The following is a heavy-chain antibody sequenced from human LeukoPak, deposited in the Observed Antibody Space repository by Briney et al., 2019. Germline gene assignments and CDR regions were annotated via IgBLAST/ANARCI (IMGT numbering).Heavy chain of an antibody. CDR1: GFTFSSYE. CDR3: ARDYYDSSGLGGPDY. J-gene: IGHJ4*02. D-gene: IGHD3-22*01. V-gene: IGHV3-48*03. CDR2: ISSSGSTI. Sequence: GGSLRLSCAASGFTFSSYEMNWVRQAPGKGLEWVSYISSSGSTIYYADSVKGRFTISRDNAKNSLYLQMNSLRAEDTAVYYCARDYYDSSGLGGPDYWGQGTLVTVSP.